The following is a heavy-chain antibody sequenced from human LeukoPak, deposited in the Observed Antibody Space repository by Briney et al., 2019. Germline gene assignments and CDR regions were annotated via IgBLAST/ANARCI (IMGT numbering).Heavy chain of an antibody. CDR1: GFTFSSYA. CDR3: ASNLWFET. V-gene: IGHV3-30*04. Sequence: QPGGSLRLSCAASGFTFSSYAMHWVRQAPGKGLEWVALISYDGSNKYYADSVKGRFTISRDNAKNSLYLQMNSLRAEDTAVYYCASNLWFETWGQGTLVTVSS. CDR2: ISYDGSNK. D-gene: IGHD1-14*01. J-gene: IGHJ5*02.